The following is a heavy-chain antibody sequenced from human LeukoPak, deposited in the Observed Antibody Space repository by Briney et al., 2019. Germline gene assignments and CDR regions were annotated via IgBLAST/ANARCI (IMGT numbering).Heavy chain of an antibody. V-gene: IGHV3-64*01. J-gene: IGHJ5*02. Sequence: PGGSLRLSCAASGFTFSSYAMHWVRPAPGKGLEYVSALSSNGGSTYYANSVKGRFTIFRDNSKDTLYLQMGSLRAEDTALYYCAKGSGINHYHWIDPWGQGTLVTVSS. D-gene: IGHD1-14*01. CDR2: LSSNGGST. CDR1: GFTFSSYA. CDR3: AKGSGINHYHWIDP.